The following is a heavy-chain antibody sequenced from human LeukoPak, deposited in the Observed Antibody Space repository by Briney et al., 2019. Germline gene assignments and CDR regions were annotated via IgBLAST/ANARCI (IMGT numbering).Heavy chain of an antibody. J-gene: IGHJ4*02. V-gene: IGHV3-53*01. D-gene: IGHD4-17*01. Sequence: GGSLRLSCAASGFTFRSYEMNWVRQAPGKGLEWVSVIYSGGSTYYADSVKGRFTISRDNSKNTLYLQMNSLRAEDTAVYYCAREAVTRNYFDYWGQGTLVTVSS. CDR1: GFTFRSYE. CDR2: IYSGGST. CDR3: AREAVTRNYFDY.